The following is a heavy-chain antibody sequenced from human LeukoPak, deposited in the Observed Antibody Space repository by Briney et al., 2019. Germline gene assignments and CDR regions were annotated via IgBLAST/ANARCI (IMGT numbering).Heavy chain of an antibody. CDR1: GFTFSSYA. Sequence: GGSLRLSCAASGFTFSSYAMHWVRQAPGKGLEWVAVISYDGSNKYYADSVKGRFTISRDNSKNTLYLQMNSLRAEDTAVYYCVRDTGSESSGFDYWGQGTLVTVSS. CDR2: ISYDGSNK. CDR3: VRDTGSESSGFDY. D-gene: IGHD6-25*01. J-gene: IGHJ4*02. V-gene: IGHV3-30-3*01.